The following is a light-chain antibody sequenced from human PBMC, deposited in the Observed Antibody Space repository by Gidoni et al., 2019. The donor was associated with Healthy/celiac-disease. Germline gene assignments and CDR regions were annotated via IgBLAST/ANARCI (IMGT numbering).Light chain of an antibody. CDR1: QSVSSH. J-gene: IGKJ2*01. V-gene: IGKV3-15*01. CDR3: QQYNNWPPYT. CDR2: GAS. Sequence: EIVMTISPATLSVSPGERATLSCRANQSVSSHLAWYQQKPGQAPRLLIYGASTRATGIPARCSGSGSGTEFTLTISSLQSEDFAVYYCQQYNNWPPYTFGQGTKLEIK.